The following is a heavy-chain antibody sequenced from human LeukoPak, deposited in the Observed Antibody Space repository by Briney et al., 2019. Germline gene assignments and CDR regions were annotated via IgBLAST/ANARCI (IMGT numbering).Heavy chain of an antibody. CDR1: GGSFSAYY. Sequence: PSETLSLTCAVYGGSFSAYYWSWIRQPPGKGLEGIGDINHSGITNYNPAPKRRVTISVDTSKNQFSLNVRSVTAADTAVYYCARRYPSVRGANLRPHEVRKYYFDYWGQGTLVTVSS. J-gene: IGHJ4*02. CDR3: ARRYPSVRGANLRPHEVRKYYFDY. D-gene: IGHD3-10*01. V-gene: IGHV4-34*01. CDR2: INHSGIT.